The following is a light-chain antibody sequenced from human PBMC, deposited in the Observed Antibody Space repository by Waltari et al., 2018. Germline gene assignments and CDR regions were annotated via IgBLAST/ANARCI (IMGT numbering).Light chain of an antibody. CDR1: NSNHDSTF. Sequence: QSVLTQPPSAAGTPGHRSTTSCSRSNSNHDSTFLNWYQLLPGVAPNLLIYSDNQRPSGVPDRFSGSRSGNSASLAISGLQSEDEADYYCAAWDDSLNVIFGGGTKLTVL. CDR2: SDN. J-gene: IGLJ2*01. V-gene: IGLV1-44*01. CDR3: AAWDDSLNVI.